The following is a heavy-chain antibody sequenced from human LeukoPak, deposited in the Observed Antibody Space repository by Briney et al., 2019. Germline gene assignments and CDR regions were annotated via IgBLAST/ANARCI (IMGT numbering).Heavy chain of an antibody. CDR2: IYYSGST. Sequence: SETLSLTCTVSGGSISSSSYYWGWIRQPPGKGLEWIGSIYYSGSTYYNPSLKSRVTISVDTSKNQFSLKLSSVTAADTALYYCARCARRYSFDYWGQGTLVTVSS. CDR3: ARCARRYSFDY. CDR1: GGSISSSSYY. D-gene: IGHD6-6*01. V-gene: IGHV4-39*01. J-gene: IGHJ4*02.